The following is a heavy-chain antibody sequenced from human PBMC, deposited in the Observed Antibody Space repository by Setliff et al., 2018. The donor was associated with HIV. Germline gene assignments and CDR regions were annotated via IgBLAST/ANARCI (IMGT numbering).Heavy chain of an antibody. Sequence: SETLSLTCTVSGGSISSYYWSWIRQPPGKGQEWIGYIYTSGSVNYNPSLNSRVTISVDTSKNQFSLKVNSVTAADTAVYYCARSPRIGVAGEFEYWGQGTLVTVSS. CDR1: GGSISSYY. J-gene: IGHJ4*02. CDR3: ARSPRIGVAGEFEY. CDR2: IYTSGSV. V-gene: IGHV4-4*09. D-gene: IGHD6-19*01.